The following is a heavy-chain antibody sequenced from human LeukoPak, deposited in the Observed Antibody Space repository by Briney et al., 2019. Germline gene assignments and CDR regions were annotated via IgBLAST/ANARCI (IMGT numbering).Heavy chain of an antibody. CDR1: GYTFTSYY. CDR2: INPSGGST. V-gene: IGHV1-46*01. CDR3: ATTRGLIFQSDDAFDI. J-gene: IGHJ3*02. Sequence: ASVNVSCKASGYTFTSYYMHWVRQAPGQGLEWMGIINPSGGSTSYAQKFQGRVTMTRDTSTSTVYMELSSLRSEDTAVYYCATTRGLIFQSDDAFDIWGQGTMVTVSS. D-gene: IGHD3/OR15-3a*01.